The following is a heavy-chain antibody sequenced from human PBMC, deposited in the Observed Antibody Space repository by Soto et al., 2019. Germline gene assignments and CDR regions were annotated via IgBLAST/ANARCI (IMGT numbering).Heavy chain of an antibody. CDR1: GFTVSSNY. Sequence: GGSLRLSCAASGFTVSSNYMSWVRQAPGKGLEWVSVIYSGGSTYYADSVKGRFTISRANSKNTLYLQMNSLRAEDTAVYYCARDDSSSWYFYFQHWGQGTLVTVSS. CDR2: IYSGGST. J-gene: IGHJ1*01. CDR3: ARDDSSSWYFYFQH. D-gene: IGHD6-13*01. V-gene: IGHV3-66*01.